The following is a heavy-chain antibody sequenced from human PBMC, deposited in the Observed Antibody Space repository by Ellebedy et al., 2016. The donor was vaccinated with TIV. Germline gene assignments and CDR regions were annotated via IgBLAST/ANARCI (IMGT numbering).Heavy chain of an antibody. D-gene: IGHD5-18*01. CDR3: ARDMAYSYAY. J-gene: IGHJ4*02. CDR1: GFTFSSSW. V-gene: IGHV3-74*01. CDR2: INSDATRT. Sequence: PGGSLRLSCAASGFTFSSSWMYWVRQAPGKGLLWVSRINSDATRTDYAGAVKGRFTISRDNAKNTLYLQMNSVRAEDTAVYYCARDMAYSYAYWGQGTLVTVSS.